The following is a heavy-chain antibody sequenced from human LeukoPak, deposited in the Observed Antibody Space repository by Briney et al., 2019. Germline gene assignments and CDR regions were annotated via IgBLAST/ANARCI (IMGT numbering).Heavy chain of an antibody. J-gene: IGHJ4*02. CDR3: AKDYGYCSGGSCYDFDY. D-gene: IGHD2-15*01. CDR1: GFTFSSYA. CDR2: ISGSGGST. Sequence: PGGSLRLSCAASGFTFSSYAMSWVRQAAGKGLEWVSAISGSGGSTYYADSVKGRFTISRDNSKNTLYLQMNSLRAEDTAVYYCAKDYGYCSGGSCYDFDYWGQGTLVTVSS. V-gene: IGHV3-23*01.